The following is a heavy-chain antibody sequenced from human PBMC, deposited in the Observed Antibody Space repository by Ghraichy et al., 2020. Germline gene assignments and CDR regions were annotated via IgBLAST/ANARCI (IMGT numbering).Heavy chain of an antibody. Sequence: SQTLSLTCAVSGDSLSSSGVAWNWIRQSPSRGLEWLGRTYYRSKWNNDYAVSMKSRITINPDTSENQFSLQLNSVTPEDTAVYYCARGKFNSFDIWGQGAMVTVSS. CDR1: GDSLSSSGVA. CDR2: TYYRSKWNN. V-gene: IGHV6-1*01. J-gene: IGHJ3*02. CDR3: ARGKFNSFDI.